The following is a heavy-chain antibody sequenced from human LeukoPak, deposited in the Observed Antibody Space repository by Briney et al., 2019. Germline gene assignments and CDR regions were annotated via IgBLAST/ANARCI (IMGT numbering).Heavy chain of an antibody. D-gene: IGHD1-20*01. Sequence: GGSLRLSCAASGFTFSSYGMHWVRQAPGKGLEWVAVIWYDGSNKYYADSVKGRFTISRDNSKNTLYLQMNSLRAEDTAVYYCARSGPGYNWNDGGPFDYWGQGTLVTVSS. CDR3: ARSGPGYNWNDGGPFDY. V-gene: IGHV3-33*01. J-gene: IGHJ4*02. CDR2: IWYDGSNK. CDR1: GFTFSSYG.